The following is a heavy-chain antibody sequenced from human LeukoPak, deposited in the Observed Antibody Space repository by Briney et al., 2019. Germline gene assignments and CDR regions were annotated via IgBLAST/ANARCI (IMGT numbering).Heavy chain of an antibody. CDR3: ARDLMGATAWFDP. Sequence: SETLSLTCTVSGGSISSSSYYWNWIRQSPGKVLEWIGYIYYSGRTNYNSSLKSRVTILIDMSKNQFSLKLSSVTAADTAVYYCARDLMGATAWFDPWGQGALVTVSS. J-gene: IGHJ5*02. D-gene: IGHD1-26*01. CDR1: GGSISSSSYY. CDR2: IYYSGRT. V-gene: IGHV4-61*05.